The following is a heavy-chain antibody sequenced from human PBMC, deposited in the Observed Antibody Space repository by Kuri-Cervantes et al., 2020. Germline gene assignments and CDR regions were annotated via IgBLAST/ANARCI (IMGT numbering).Heavy chain of an antibody. CDR3: AREIAAAGTSWFDP. V-gene: IGHV4-39*02. J-gene: IGHJ5*02. D-gene: IGHD6-13*01. CDR1: GGSISSSSYY. Sequence: ESLKISCTVSGGSISSSSYYWGWIRQPPGKGLEWIGSIYYSGSTYYNLSLKSRVTISVDTSKNQFSLKLSSVTAADTAVYYCAREIAAAGTSWFDPWGQGTLVTVSS. CDR2: IYYSGST.